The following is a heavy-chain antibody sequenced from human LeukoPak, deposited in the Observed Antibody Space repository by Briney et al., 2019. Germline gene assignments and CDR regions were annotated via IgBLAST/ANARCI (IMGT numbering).Heavy chain of an antibody. J-gene: IGHJ4*02. CDR2: ISAYNGNT. V-gene: IGHV1-18*01. D-gene: IGHD3-3*01. CDR1: GYTFTSYG. CDR3: AREVPNYDFWSGYHYYFDY. Sequence: GASVKVSCKASGYTFTSYGISWVRQAPGQGLEWMGWISAYNGNTNYAQKLLGRVTMTTDTSTSTAYMELRSLRSDDTAVYYCAREVPNYDFWSGYHYYFDYWGQGSLVTVSS.